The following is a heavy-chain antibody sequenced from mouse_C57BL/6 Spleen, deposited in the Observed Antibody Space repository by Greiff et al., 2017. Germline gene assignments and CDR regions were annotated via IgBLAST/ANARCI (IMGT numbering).Heavy chain of an antibody. D-gene: IGHD1-1*01. CDR2: IYPGSGNT. V-gene: IGHV1-66*01. J-gene: IGHJ2*01. Sequence: QVQLKQSGPELVKPGASVKISCKASGYSFTSYYIHWVKQRPGQGLEWIGWIYPGSGNTKYNEKFKGKATLTADTSSSTAYMQLSSLTSEDSAVYYCARRHYGLGYWGHGTTLTVSS. CDR3: ARRHYGLGY. CDR1: GYSFTSYY.